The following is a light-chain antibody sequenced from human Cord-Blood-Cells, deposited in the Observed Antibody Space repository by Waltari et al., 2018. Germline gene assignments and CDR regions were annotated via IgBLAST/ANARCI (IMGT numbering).Light chain of an antibody. V-gene: IGLV2-14*01. CDR1: SSDVGGYNY. CDR2: DVS. CDR3: STYTRNSTWV. Sequence: QSALTQPASVSGSPGQSITISCTGTSSDVGGYNYVSLYQQHPGKAPKLSFYDVSNRPSGVPKLFAGSKSENAASLSICGLQAEDEADYTCSTYTRNSTWVFGGGTNLTVL. J-gene: IGLJ3*02.